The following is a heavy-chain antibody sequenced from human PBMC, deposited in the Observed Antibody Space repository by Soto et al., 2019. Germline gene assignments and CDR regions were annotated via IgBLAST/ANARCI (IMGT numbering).Heavy chain of an antibody. Sequence: LSLTCPIYSGSFSGYYWSWIRQPPGKGLEWIGEISQSGNTNYSPSLKSRVSISIDTSKKQFSLNLASVSAADTAVYYCARAPKVSGSSQTRPDFWGQGTLVTVSS. CDR3: ARAPKVSGSSQTRPDF. V-gene: IGHV4-34*01. CDR1: SGSFSGYY. J-gene: IGHJ4*02. D-gene: IGHD6-6*01. CDR2: ISQSGNT.